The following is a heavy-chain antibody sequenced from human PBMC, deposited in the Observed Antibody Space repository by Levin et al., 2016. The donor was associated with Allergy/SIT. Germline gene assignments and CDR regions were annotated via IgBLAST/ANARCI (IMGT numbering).Heavy chain of an antibody. J-gene: IGHJ4*02. V-gene: IGHV4-39*07. CDR2: IDYSGST. Sequence: SETLSLTCTVSGGSISSSEYYWGWIRQPPGKGLEWIGSIDYSGSTYYNPSLKSRVTMSVDTSKNQFSLKLSSVTAADTAVYYCARAGSSGWLPSDYWGQGTLVTVSS. CDR1: GGSISSSEYY. D-gene: IGHD6-19*01. CDR3: ARAGSSGWLPSDY.